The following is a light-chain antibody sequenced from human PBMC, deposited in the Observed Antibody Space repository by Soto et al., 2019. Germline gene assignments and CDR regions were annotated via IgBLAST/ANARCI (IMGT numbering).Light chain of an antibody. Sequence: DIVMTQTPLSSPVTLGQAASTSCRSSQSLVHNDGNTYLSWFQQRPGQPPRLLIYKVSDRFSGVPDRFSGSGAGTDFTLTLSRVEDEDVGIYYCMQATHSPLTFGKGTKVELK. CDR1: QSLVHNDGNTY. CDR3: MQATHSPLT. J-gene: IGKJ1*01. CDR2: KVS. V-gene: IGKV2-24*01.